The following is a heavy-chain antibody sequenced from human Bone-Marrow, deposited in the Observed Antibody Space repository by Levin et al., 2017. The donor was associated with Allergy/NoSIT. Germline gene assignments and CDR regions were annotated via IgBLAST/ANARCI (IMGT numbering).Heavy chain of an antibody. CDR2: TYYRSKWSN. Sequence: SETLSLTCAISGDSVSTSSVAWNWIRQSPSRGLEWLGRTYYRSKWSNDYAVSVKSRITINPDTSRNQFSLQLNSVTPEDTAVYYCVRGAKSGFDYWGQGTLVTVSS. J-gene: IGHJ4*02. CDR3: VRGAKSGFDY. CDR1: GDSVSTSSVA. V-gene: IGHV6-1*01. D-gene: IGHD1-26*01.